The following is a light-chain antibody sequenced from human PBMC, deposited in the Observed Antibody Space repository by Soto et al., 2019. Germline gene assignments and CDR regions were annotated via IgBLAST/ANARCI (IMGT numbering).Light chain of an antibody. Sequence: EIVLTQSPGTLSLSPGERATLSCRASQSVNSNYLAWYRRKPGQAPSLLIYGASTRATGIPGRFSGSGSGTDFTLTITRLEPEDFVVYYCQQYGSSPPTFGQGTKVEIK. CDR1: QSVNSNY. CDR2: GAS. J-gene: IGKJ1*01. V-gene: IGKV3-20*01. CDR3: QQYGSSPPT.